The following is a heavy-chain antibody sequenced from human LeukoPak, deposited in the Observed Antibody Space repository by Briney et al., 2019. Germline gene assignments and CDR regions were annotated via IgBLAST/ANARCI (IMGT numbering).Heavy chain of an antibody. CDR2: IYYSGST. CDR3: ARASDRLQPPDY. J-gene: IGHJ4*02. CDR1: GGSISNYY. Sequence: SETLSLTCTVSGGSISNYYWTWIRQPPGKGLEWIGYIYYSGSTNYNPSLKSRVTISVDTSKNQFSLKLSSVTAADTVMYYCARASDRLQPPDYWGQGTLVTVSS. V-gene: IGHV4-59*01. D-gene: IGHD4-11*01.